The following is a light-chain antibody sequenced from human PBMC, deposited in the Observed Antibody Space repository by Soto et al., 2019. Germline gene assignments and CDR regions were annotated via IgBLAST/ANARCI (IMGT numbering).Light chain of an antibody. CDR3: QQTYTTPEIT. V-gene: IGKV1-39*01. J-gene: IGKJ5*01. Sequence: DIQITQSPSSLSASVGDRVTITCRASQSISISLNWYQLKPGKAPNLLMYGASSLKSGGPTRFSGSGSGTDFTLTISSLQPEDFATYYCQQTYTTPEITFGQGTRLEIK. CDR1: QSISIS. CDR2: GAS.